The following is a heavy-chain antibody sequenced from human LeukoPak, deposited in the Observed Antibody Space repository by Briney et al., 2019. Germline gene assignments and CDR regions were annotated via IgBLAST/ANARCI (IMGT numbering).Heavy chain of an antibody. D-gene: IGHD5-18*01. J-gene: IGHJ3*02. Sequence: PSETLSLTCTVSGGSISSGGYYWSWIRQPPGKGLEWIGYIYHSGSTYYHPSLKSRVTISVDRSKNQFSLKLSSVTAADTAVYYCARDLVDTAMGGAFDIWGQGTMVTVSS. V-gene: IGHV4-30-2*01. CDR2: IYHSGST. CDR3: ARDLVDTAMGGAFDI. CDR1: GGSISSGGYY.